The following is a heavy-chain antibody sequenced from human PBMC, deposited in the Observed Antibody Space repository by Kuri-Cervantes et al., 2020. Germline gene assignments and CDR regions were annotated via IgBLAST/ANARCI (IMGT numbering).Heavy chain of an antibody. CDR1: GFSFSGYA. CDR2: IKSKTSGGTT. CDR3: TRNSGGNSMLIDY. V-gene: IGHV3-49*04. D-gene: IGHD2-15*01. J-gene: IGHJ4*02. Sequence: GGSLRLSCAASGFSFSGYAMHWVRQAPGKGLEWVSFIKSKTSGGTTLYAASVKGRFTISRDDSKSIAYLQMNSLKIEDTAMYYCTRNSGGNSMLIDYWGQGTLVTVSS.